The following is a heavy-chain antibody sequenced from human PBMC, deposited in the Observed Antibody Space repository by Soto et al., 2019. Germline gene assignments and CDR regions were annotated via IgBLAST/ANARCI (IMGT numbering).Heavy chain of an antibody. CDR2: ISAYNGTT. Sequence: QVQLVQSGAEVKKPGASAKVSCKTSGYTFSNYGINWMRQVPGQGLEWMGWISAYNGTTNYAQKFQGRVTMTTDASTNTAHMELRNLKSDDTAVYYCARVAVAARPRWYNWFDPWGQGTLVTVSS. V-gene: IGHV1-18*01. CDR3: ARVAVAARPRWYNWFDP. D-gene: IGHD2-15*01. CDR1: GYTFSNYG. J-gene: IGHJ5*02.